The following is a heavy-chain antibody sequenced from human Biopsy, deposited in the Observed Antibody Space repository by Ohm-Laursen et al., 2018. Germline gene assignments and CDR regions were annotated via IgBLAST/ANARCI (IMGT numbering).Heavy chain of an antibody. CDR3: AKFTGYTFPWDAFDM. Sequence: SLRLSCTASGFNFSTYGMSWVRQVAGKGLEWVSAITTSGETTYYTDPVKGRFTISRDNSKNTLYLQMTSLGADDTAIYYCAKFTGYTFPWDAFDMWGQGTMVTVSS. CDR2: ITTSGETT. CDR1: GFNFSTYG. V-gene: IGHV3-23*01. D-gene: IGHD1-1*01. J-gene: IGHJ3*02.